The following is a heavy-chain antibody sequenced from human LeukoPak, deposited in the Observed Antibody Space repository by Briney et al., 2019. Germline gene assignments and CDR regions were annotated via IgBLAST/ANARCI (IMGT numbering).Heavy chain of an antibody. Sequence: GGSLRLSCAASGFTFSNYSMNWVRQAPGKGLEWVSSISSSSSYIYYADSVKGRFTISRDNAKNSLYLQMNSLRAEDTAVYYCARDFCSGGSCYTNWFDPWGQGTLVTVSS. V-gene: IGHV3-21*01. CDR1: GFTFSNYS. CDR2: ISSSSSYI. CDR3: ARDFCSGGSCYTNWFDP. J-gene: IGHJ5*02. D-gene: IGHD2-15*01.